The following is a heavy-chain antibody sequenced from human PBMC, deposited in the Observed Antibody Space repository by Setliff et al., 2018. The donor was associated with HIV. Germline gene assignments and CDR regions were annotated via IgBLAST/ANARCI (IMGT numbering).Heavy chain of an antibody. CDR3: ARIVRWELVATSTFFYYYMDV. Sequence: PSETLSLTCTVSGVSITSTNFYWGWIRQPPGKGLEWIGSISSGGNTYYNTSLKSRVTMSIDTSNNQFSLKLSSVTAADTSVYHCARIVRWELVATSTFFYYYMDVWGKGTTGTVS. D-gene: IGHD1-26*01. V-gene: IGHV4-39*01. J-gene: IGHJ6*03. CDR1: GVSITSTNFY. CDR2: ISSGGNT.